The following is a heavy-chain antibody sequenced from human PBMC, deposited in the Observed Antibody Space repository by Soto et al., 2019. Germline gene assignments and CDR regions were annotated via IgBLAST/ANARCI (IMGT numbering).Heavy chain of an antibody. Sequence: SETLSLTCTVSGGSIRSGGYYWSWVRQSPRRGLEWIGNIYYSGSTYYNPSLKSRLTISVDTSKNQFSLNLSSVTAADTAVYYCARDRLMATACTARHYSGLDVWGQGTSVTVSS. CDR1: GGSIRSGGYY. CDR3: ARDRLMATACTARHYSGLDV. J-gene: IGHJ6*02. D-gene: IGHD5-18*01. V-gene: IGHV4-31*03. CDR2: IYYSGST.